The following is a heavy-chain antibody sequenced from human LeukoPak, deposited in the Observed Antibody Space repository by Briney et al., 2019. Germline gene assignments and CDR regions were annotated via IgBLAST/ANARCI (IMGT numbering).Heavy chain of an antibody. CDR1: GLTISSSG. CDR2: ISGSGGST. Sequence: GGSLRLSCAASGLTISSSGMSWVRQAPGKGLEWVSGISGSGGSTSYADSVKGRFTISRDNSKNTLYLQMNSLRAEDTAVYYCAKGVMTGRAFDIWGQGTMVTVSS. V-gene: IGHV3-23*01. J-gene: IGHJ3*02. D-gene: IGHD1-14*01. CDR3: AKGVMTGRAFDI.